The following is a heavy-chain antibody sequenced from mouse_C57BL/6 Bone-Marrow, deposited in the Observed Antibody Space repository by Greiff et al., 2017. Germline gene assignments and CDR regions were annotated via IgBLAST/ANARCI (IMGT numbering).Heavy chain of an antibody. Sequence: QVQLQQPGAELVKPGASVKLSCKASGYTFTSYWMHWVKQRPGQGLEWIGMIHPNSGSTNSNEKFKSKATLTVDKSSSTAYMQLSSLTSEDSAVYYCARWYYGSSSAWFAYWGQGTLVTVSA. J-gene: IGHJ3*01. CDR3: ARWYYGSSSAWFAY. CDR1: GYTFTSYW. D-gene: IGHD1-1*01. V-gene: IGHV1-64*01. CDR2: IHPNSGST.